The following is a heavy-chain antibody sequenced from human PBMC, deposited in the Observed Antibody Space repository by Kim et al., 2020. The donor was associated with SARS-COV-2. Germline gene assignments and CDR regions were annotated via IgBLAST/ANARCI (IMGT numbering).Heavy chain of an antibody. CDR2: ISYDGSNK. Sequence: GSLRLSCAASGFTFSSYAMHWVRQAPGKGLEWVAVISYDGSNKYYADSVKGRFTISRDNSKNTLYLQMNSLRAEDTAVYYCAGRDGYNSGGMDVWGQGTTVTVSS. V-gene: IGHV3-30*04. J-gene: IGHJ6*02. CDR1: GFTFSSYA. CDR3: AGRDGYNSGGMDV. D-gene: IGHD5-12*01.